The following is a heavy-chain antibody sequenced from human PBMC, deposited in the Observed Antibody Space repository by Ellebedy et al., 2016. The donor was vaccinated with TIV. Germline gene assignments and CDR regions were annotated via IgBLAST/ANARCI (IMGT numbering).Heavy chain of an antibody. CDR3: AKSRNPYGQTEQYDS. CDR2: IYPDGFDI. J-gene: IGHJ4*02. CDR1: GYSFSSCW. D-gene: IGHD4-17*01. Sequence: KVSCKGSGYSFSSCWIVWVRQMPGKGLEWMGIIYPDGFDIRYSPSFQGQVTISADKSISTAYVQWSSLKASDTAVYYCAKSRNPYGQTEQYDSWGQGTLVTVSS. V-gene: IGHV5-51*01.